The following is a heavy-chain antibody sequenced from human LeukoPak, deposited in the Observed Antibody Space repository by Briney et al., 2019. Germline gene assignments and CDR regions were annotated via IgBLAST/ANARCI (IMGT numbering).Heavy chain of an antibody. J-gene: IGHJ4*02. CDR3: ARDPSSGLYYFDY. CDR2: IIPIFGTA. D-gene: IGHD6-19*01. Sequence: GASVKVSCKASRGTFSSYAISWVRQAPGHGLEWMGGIIPIFGTANYAQKFQGRVTITADESTSTAYMELSSLRSEDTAVYYCARDPSSGLYYFDYWGQGTLVTVSS. CDR1: RGTFSSYA. V-gene: IGHV1-69*01.